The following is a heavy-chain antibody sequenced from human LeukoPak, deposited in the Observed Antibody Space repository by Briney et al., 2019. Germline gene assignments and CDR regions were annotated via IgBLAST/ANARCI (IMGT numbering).Heavy chain of an antibody. V-gene: IGHV1-18*01. D-gene: IGHD3-10*01. Sequence: ASVKVSCKASGYTFTSYGISWVRQAPGQGLEWMGWISAYNGNAIYAQKVQGRVTMTTDTSTSTAYMELRSLRSDDTAVYYCARDLGSYSVDYWGQGTLVTVSS. CDR1: GYTFTSYG. CDR3: ARDLGSYSVDY. CDR2: ISAYNGNA. J-gene: IGHJ4*02.